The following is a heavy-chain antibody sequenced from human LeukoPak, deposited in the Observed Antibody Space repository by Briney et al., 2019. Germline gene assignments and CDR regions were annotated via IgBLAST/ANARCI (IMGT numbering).Heavy chain of an antibody. Sequence: ASVKVSCKASGDTFSCYAISWVRQAPGQGLEWMGGIIPICGTANYAQKFQGRVTITRDESTSIAYMELRSVRSEDTAVYYCATVRGRLVSNYVSVGRFDPWGQGTLVTVSS. D-gene: IGHD4-11*01. CDR2: IIPICGTA. V-gene: IGHV1-69*05. J-gene: IGHJ5*02. CDR1: GDTFSCYA. CDR3: ATVRGRLVSNYVSVGRFDP.